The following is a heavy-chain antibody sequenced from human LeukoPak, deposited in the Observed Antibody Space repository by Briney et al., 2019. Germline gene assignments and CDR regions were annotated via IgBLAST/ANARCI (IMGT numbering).Heavy chain of an antibody. CDR2: INAGNGNI. V-gene: IGHV1-3*01. D-gene: IGHD1-1*01. J-gene: IGHJ6*02. CDR1: GYTFTSYA. Sequence: ASVKVSCKASGYTFTSYAIHWVRQAPGQRLEWMGRINAGNGNIIYSQNFQGRVTITRDTSASAAYMELSSLRSEDTAVYYCARWARATTWTWEYYYYGMDVWGQGTTVTVSS. CDR3: ARWARATTWTWEYYYYGMDV.